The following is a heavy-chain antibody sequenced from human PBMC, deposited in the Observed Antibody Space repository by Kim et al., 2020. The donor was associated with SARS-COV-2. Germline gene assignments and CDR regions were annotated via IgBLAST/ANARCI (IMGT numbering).Heavy chain of an antibody. J-gene: IGHJ4*02. CDR1: GFTFSSYS. D-gene: IGHD1-1*01. CDR2: ISSSSSYI. CDR3: ARGSEYNWNDEDSDY. Sequence: GGSLRLSCAASGFTFSSYSMNWVRQAPGKGLEWVSSISSSSSYIYYADSVKGRFTISRDNAKNSLYLQMNSLRAEDTAVYYCARGSEYNWNDEDSDYWGQGTLVTVSS. V-gene: IGHV3-21*01.